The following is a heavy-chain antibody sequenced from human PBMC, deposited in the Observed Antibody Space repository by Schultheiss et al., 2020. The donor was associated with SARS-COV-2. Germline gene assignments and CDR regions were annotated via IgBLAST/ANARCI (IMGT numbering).Heavy chain of an antibody. CDR3: ARGGEYPGIAAAGTIDY. V-gene: IGHV3-15*01. Sequence: GGSLRLSCAASGFTFSNAWMIWVRQAPGKGLEWVGRIKSKTDGGTTDYAAPVKGRFTISRDDSKNTLYLQMNSLKTEDTAVYYCARGGEYPGIAAAGTIDYWGQGTLVTVSS. D-gene: IGHD6-13*01. CDR1: GFTFSNAW. CDR2: IKSKTDGGTT. J-gene: IGHJ4*02.